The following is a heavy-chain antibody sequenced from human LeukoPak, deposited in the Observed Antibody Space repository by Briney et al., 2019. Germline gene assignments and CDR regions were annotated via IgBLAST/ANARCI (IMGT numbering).Heavy chain of an antibody. D-gene: IGHD3-9*01. CDR2: INGDGRDK. V-gene: IGHV3-7*01. CDR1: GFTFSSYW. CDR3: ARGVDSAIDW. J-gene: IGHJ4*02. Sequence: PGGSLRLSCAASGFTFSSYWMNWVRQAPVKGLEWVANINGDGRDKYYVGSVRGRFTISRDNADNALYLQMNSLRGDDTAVYYCARGVDSAIDWWGQGTLVTVSS.